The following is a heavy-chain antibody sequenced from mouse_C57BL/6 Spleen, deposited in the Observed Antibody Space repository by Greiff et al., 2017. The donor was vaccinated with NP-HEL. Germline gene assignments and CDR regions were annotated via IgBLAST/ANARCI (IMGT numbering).Heavy chain of an antibody. D-gene: IGHD2-3*01. Sequence: VKLQESGAELVKPGASVKISCKASGYAFSSYWMNWVKQRPGKGLEWIGQIYPGDGDTNYNGKFKGKATLTADKSSSTAYMQLSSLTSEDSAVYFCARRGNDGYYSWFAYWGQGTLVTVSA. CDR2: IYPGDGDT. CDR3: ARRGNDGYYSWFAY. J-gene: IGHJ3*01. V-gene: IGHV1-80*01. CDR1: GYAFSSYW.